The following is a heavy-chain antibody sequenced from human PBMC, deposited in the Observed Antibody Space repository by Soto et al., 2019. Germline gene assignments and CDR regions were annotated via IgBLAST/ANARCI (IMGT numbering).Heavy chain of an antibody. D-gene: IGHD3-3*01. J-gene: IGHJ3*02. V-gene: IGHV3-33*01. CDR2: IWYDGSNK. CDR1: GFTFSSYG. CDR3: ARDLRDGYNFCAFDI. Sequence: GGSLRLSCAASGFTFSSYGMHWVRQAPGKGLEWVAVIWYDGSNKYYADSVKGRFTISRDNSKNTLYLQMNSLRAEDTAVYYCARDLRDGYNFCAFDIWGQGTMVTVSS.